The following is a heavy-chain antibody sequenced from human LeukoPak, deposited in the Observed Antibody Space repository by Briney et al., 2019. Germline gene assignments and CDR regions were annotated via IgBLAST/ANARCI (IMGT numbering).Heavy chain of an antibody. Sequence: SETLSLTCTVFGGSISSYYWSWIRQPPGKGLEWIGYIYYSGSTNYNPSLKSRVAISVDTSKNQFSLKLSSVTAADTAVYYCATGDDYGDSRGAFDIWGQGTMVTVSS. D-gene: IGHD4-17*01. CDR3: ATGDDYGDSRGAFDI. V-gene: IGHV4-59*01. J-gene: IGHJ3*02. CDR1: GGSISSYY. CDR2: IYYSGST.